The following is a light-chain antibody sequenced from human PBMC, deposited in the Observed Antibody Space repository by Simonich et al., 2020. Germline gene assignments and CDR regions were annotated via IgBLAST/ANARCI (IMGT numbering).Light chain of an antibody. CDR1: QSISSW. Sequence: DIQMTQSPSTLSSSVGDRVTITFRASQSISSWLAWYQQKPGKAPKLLIYKAASLERGVPSRFSGSGSGTDFTLTISSLQAEDVAVYYCQQYYSTPYTFGQGTKLEIK. CDR3: QQYYSTPYT. CDR2: KAA. J-gene: IGKJ2*01. V-gene: IGKV1-5*03.